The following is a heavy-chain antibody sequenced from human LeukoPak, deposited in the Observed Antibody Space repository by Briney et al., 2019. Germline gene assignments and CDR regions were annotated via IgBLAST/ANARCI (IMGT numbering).Heavy chain of an antibody. Sequence: PSETLSLTCTVSGGSISSYYWSWIRQPPGKGLEWIGYIYYSGSTNYNPSLKSRVTISVDTSKNQFSLKLSSVTAADTAVYYCARDLMYSSGWYPHFDYWGQGTLVTVSS. CDR3: ARDLMYSSGWYPHFDY. J-gene: IGHJ4*02. CDR1: GGSISSYY. CDR2: IYYSGST. D-gene: IGHD6-19*01. V-gene: IGHV4-59*12.